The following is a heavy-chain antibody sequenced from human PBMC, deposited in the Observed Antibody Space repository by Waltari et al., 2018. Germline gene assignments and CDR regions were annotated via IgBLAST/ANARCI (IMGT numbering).Heavy chain of an antibody. V-gene: IGHV3-48*03. J-gene: IGHJ5*02. D-gene: IGHD6-19*01. CDR3: VGWVTYTSDWHGSLVP. CDR2: ISPNGDTV. Sequence: EVELVESGGGLVQPGGSLRLSCAAPGLTFSSYDMKWVRQATGKGLEWISYISPNGDTVYYADSVRGRFTISRDNAKKSLFLQMNSLRAEDTAIYYCVGWVTYTSDWHGSLVPWGQGTLVTVSS. CDR1: GLTFSSYD.